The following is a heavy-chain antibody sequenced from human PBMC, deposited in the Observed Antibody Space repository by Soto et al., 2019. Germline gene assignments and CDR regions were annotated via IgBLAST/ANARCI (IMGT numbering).Heavy chain of an antibody. V-gene: IGHV3-30-3*01. D-gene: IGHD1-26*01. CDR3: ARRLAPSVSALGY. Sequence: PGGSLRLSCAASGLTFSSSSVHWVRQAPGKGLEWVAVISENGDRQYSTDSVRGRFLVSRDTFNNTIYLQMNSLRPEDTGEYFCARRLAPSVSALGYWGQGALVTVSS. CDR1: GLTFSSSS. J-gene: IGHJ4*02. CDR2: ISENGDRQ.